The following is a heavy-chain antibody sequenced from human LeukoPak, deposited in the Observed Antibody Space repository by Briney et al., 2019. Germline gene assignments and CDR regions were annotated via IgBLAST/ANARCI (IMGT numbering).Heavy chain of an antibody. J-gene: IGHJ6*02. D-gene: IGHD4-17*01. V-gene: IGHV1-69*13. CDR1: GGTFISYA. CDR3: ARDTPPYGYGDYVGVEYYYYGMDV. CDR2: IIPIFGTA. Sequence: SVKVSCKASGGTFISYAISWVRQAPGQGLEWMGGIIPIFGTANYAQKFQGRVTITADESTSTAYMELSSLRSEDTAVYYCARDTPPYGYGDYVGVEYYYYGMDVWGQGTTVTVSS.